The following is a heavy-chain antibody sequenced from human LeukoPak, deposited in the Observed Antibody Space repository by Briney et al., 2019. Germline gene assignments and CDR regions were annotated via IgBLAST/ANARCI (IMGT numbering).Heavy chain of an antibody. CDR3: ARDRVGATDYFDY. CDR1: GFTFSSYA. D-gene: IGHD1-26*01. J-gene: IGHJ4*02. Sequence: GRSLRLSCAASGFTFSSYAMHWVRQAPGKGLEWVAVISYDGSNKYYADSVKGRFAISRDNSKNTLYLQMNSLRAEDTAVYYCARDRVGATDYFDYWGQGTLVTVSS. V-gene: IGHV3-30*09. CDR2: ISYDGSNK.